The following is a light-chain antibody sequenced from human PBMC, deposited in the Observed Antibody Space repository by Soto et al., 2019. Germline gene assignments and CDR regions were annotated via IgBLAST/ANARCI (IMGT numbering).Light chain of an antibody. CDR2: DAS. V-gene: IGKV3-11*01. CDR3: QQRSSWLT. J-gene: IGKJ4*01. CDR1: QSVRSC. Sequence: EIVLTHSPPPLSLFPGERATLSCRASQSVRSCLAWYQQKPGQAPRPLIYDASKRATGIPARFNGSGSGTDFTLTISTLEPEDFAVYYCQQRSSWLTFGGGTKVDIK.